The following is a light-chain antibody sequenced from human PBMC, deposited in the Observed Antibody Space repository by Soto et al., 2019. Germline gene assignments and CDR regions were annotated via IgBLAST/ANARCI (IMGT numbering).Light chain of an antibody. J-gene: IGKJ4*01. CDR2: DAS. Sequence: EIVLTQSPATLSLSPGERATLSCRARQNVRRYLAGYQQKPGQAPRLLIYDASNRATGIPARFSGSGSGTDFPLTISSLEPEDFAVYFCQQRSDWPPFTFGGGTKVEI. CDR3: QQRSDWPPFT. V-gene: IGKV3-11*01. CDR1: QNVRRY.